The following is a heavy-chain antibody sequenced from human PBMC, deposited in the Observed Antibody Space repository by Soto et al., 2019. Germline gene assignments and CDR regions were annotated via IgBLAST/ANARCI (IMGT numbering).Heavy chain of an antibody. CDR3: APRSPAFDY. V-gene: IGHV1-18*01. CDR1: GYTFTTYG. Sequence: QVQLVQSGPEVKKPGASVKVSCKTSGYTFTTYGISWVRQAPGQGLEWMGWITTDKGKTTYAQKFQGRVTMTTDTTTSTAYIELRSLRSDDTSVYYCAPRSPAFDYWGQGTLVTVSS. CDR2: ITTDKGKT. J-gene: IGHJ4*02.